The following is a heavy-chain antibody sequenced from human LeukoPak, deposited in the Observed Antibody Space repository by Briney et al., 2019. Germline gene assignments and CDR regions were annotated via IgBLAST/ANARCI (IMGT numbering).Heavy chain of an antibody. V-gene: IGHV4-30-2*01. D-gene: IGHD6-13*01. J-gene: IGHJ6*03. CDR1: GGSISSGGYY. CDR3: TRGVYYYMDV. CDR2: IYHSGST. Sequence: NTSETLSLTCTVSGGSISSGGYYWSWIQQPPGKGLEWIGYIYHSGSTYYNPSLKSRVTISVDRSKNQFSLKLSSVTAADTAVYYCTRGVYYYMDVWGKGTTVTVSS.